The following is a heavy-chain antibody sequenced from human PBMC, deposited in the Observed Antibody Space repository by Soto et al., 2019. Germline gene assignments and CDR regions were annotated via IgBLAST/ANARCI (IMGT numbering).Heavy chain of an antibody. CDR2: INPNSGGT. V-gene: IGHV1-2*04. CDR1: GYTFTGYY. CDR3: ARGPPDILTGYTYYYYYGMDV. D-gene: IGHD3-9*01. J-gene: IGHJ6*02. Sequence: ASVKVSCKASGYTFTGYYMHWVRQAPGQGLEWMGWINPNSGGTNYAQKFQGWVTMTRDTSISTAYMELSRLRSDDTAVYYCARGPPDILTGYTYYYYYGMDVWGQGTTVTVYS.